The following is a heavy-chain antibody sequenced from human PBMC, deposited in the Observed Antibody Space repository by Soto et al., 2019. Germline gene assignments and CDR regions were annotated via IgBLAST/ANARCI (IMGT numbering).Heavy chain of an antibody. Sequence: QVQLVESGGGVVQPGRSLRLSCAASGFTFSSYAMHWVRQAPGKGLEWVAVISYDGSNKYYADSVKGRFTISRDNSVNXXYLQMNSLRAEDTAVYYCAREPVAYCGGDCRTFDYWGQGTLVTVSS. CDR2: ISYDGSNK. J-gene: IGHJ4*02. CDR1: GFTFSSYA. V-gene: IGHV3-30-3*01. D-gene: IGHD2-21*02. CDR3: AREPVAYCGGDCRTFDY.